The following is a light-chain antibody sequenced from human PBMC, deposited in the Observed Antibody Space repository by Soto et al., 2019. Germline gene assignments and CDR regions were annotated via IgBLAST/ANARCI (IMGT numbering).Light chain of an antibody. V-gene: IGLV2-14*01. J-gene: IGLJ2*01. CDR3: SSYTSSIP. CDR2: DVS. Sequence: QSALTQPASVSGSPGQSITISCTGTSSDVGGYNYVSWYQQHPGKAPKLMIYDVSNRPSGVPNRFSGSKSGNTASLTISGLQAEDEADYYCSSYTSSIPFGGGTKLTVL. CDR1: SSDVGGYNY.